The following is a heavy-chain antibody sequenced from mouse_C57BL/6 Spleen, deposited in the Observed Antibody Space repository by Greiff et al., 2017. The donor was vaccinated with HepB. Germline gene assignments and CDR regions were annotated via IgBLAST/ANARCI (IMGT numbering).Heavy chain of an antibody. CDR3: TRKFITTVSRWYFDV. D-gene: IGHD1-1*01. CDR2: ISGGGGNT. J-gene: IGHJ1*03. CDR1: GFTFSSYT. V-gene: IGHV5-9*01. Sequence: EVKLVESGGGLVKPGGSLKLSCAASGFTFSSYTMSWVRQTPEKRLEWVATISGGGGNTYYPDSVKGRFTISRDNAKNTLYLQMSSLRSEDTSLYYCTRKFITTVSRWYFDVWGTGTTVTVSS.